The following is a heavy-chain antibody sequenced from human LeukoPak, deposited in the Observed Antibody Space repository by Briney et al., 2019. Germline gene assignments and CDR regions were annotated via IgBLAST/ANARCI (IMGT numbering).Heavy chain of an antibody. CDR2: INHSGST. CDR1: GGSFSGYY. J-gene: IGHJ5*02. CDR3: ARARQYQLLST. V-gene: IGHV4-34*01. D-gene: IGHD2-2*01. Sequence: SETLSHTCAVYGGSFSGYYWSGIRQPPGKGLEWIGEINHSGSTNYNPSLKSRVTISVDTSKNQFSLKLSSVTAADTAVYYCARARQYQLLSTWGQGTLVTVSS.